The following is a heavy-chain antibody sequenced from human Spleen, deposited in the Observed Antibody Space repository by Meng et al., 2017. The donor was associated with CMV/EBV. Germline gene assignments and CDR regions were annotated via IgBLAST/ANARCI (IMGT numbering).Heavy chain of an antibody. CDR3: AREVGAGGIVVVAAAQSRYFDY. Sequence: YLRGWIRQSPGKRPEWIGNIYYSGSTKSTPSLKSRVAISVDVSKNQFSLKLSSVTAADTAVYYCAREVGAGGIVVVAAAQSRYFDYWGQGTLVTVSS. D-gene: IGHD2-15*01. J-gene: IGHJ4*02. V-gene: IGHV4-59*01. CDR1: YL. CDR2: IYYSGST.